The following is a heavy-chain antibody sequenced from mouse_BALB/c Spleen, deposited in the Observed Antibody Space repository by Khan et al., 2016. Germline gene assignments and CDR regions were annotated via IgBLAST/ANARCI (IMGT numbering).Heavy chain of an antibody. CDR1: GYTFSSYW. Sequence: QVQLQQSGAELMKPGASVKISCKATGYTFSSYWIEWVKQRPGHGLEWIGEILPGSGSTNYNETFKGKATFTADTSSHTAYMKLSSLTSEDSAVYYCANGDYWGQGTTLTVSS. CDR3: ANGDY. V-gene: IGHV1-9*01. CDR2: ILPGSGST. J-gene: IGHJ2*01.